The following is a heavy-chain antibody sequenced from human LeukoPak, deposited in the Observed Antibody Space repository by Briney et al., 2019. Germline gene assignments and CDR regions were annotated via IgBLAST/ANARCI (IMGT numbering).Heavy chain of an antibody. CDR2: ISGSGGST. CDR3: AKDLRLGNLYSYGLFFDI. D-gene: IGHD5-18*01. V-gene: IGHV3-23*01. J-gene: IGHJ3*02. CDR1: GFTFSSYA. Sequence: GASLRLSCAASGFTFSSYAMSWVRQAPGKGLEWVSAISGSGGSTYYADSVKGRFTISRDNSKNTLYLQMNSLRAEDTAVYYCAKDLRLGNLYSYGLFFDIWGQGTMVTVSS.